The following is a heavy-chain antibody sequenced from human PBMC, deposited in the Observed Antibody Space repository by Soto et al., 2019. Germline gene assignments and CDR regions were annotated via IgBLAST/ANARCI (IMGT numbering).Heavy chain of an antibody. J-gene: IGHJ6*03. CDR3: TREYYDFPNSKFNYYYYMDV. V-gene: IGHV3-73*01. D-gene: IGHD3-3*01. CDR1: GFTFSGSA. CDR2: IRSKANSYAT. Sequence: GGSLRLSCAASGFTFSGSAMHWVRQASGKGLEWVGRIRSKANSYATAYAASVKGRFTISRDDSKNTAYLQMNSLKTEDTAVYYCTREYYDFPNSKFNYYYYMDVWGKGTTVTVSS.